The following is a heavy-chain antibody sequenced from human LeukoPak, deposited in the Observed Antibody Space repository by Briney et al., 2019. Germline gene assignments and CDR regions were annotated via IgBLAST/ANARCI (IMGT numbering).Heavy chain of an antibody. Sequence: SEILSLTCNVSGGSISSYYWSWIRQPPGKGLEWIGYIYYSGSTNYNPSLKSRVTISVDTSKNQFSLKLSSVTAADTAVYYCAGLRYFDWLPDYWGQGTLVTVSS. J-gene: IGHJ4*02. CDR2: IYYSGST. CDR3: AGLRYFDWLPDY. V-gene: IGHV4-59*08. CDR1: GGSISSYY. D-gene: IGHD3-9*01.